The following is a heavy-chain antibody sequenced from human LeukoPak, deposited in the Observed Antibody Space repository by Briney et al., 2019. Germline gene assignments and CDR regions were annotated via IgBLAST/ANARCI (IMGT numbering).Heavy chain of an antibody. V-gene: IGHV3-23*01. D-gene: IGHD3-10*01. CDR1: GFTFSSYA. J-gene: IGHJ5*02. CDR3: AKSSGTMVQGANWFDP. CDR2: ISGSGGST. Sequence: GGSLRLSCAASGFTFSSYAMSWVRQAPGKGLEWVSAISGSGGSTYYADSVKGRFTISRDNSKNTLYLQVNSLRAEDTAVYYCAKSSGTMVQGANWFDPWGQGTLVTVSS.